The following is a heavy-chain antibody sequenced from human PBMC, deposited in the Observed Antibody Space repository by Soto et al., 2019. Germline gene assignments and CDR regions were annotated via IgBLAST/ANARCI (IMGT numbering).Heavy chain of an antibody. J-gene: IGHJ4*02. V-gene: IGHV4-59*01. CDR3: ASSPYYGDYENTFDY. CDR1: GGSISSYY. Sequence: SETLSLTCTVSGGSISSYYWSWIRQPPGKGLEWIGYIYYSGSTNYNPSLKSRVTISVDTSKNQFSLKLSSVTAADTAVYYCASSPYYGDYENTFDYWGQGTLVTVSS. D-gene: IGHD4-17*01. CDR2: IYYSGST.